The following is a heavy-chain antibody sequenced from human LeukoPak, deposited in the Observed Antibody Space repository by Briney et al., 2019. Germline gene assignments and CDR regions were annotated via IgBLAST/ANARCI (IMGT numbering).Heavy chain of an antibody. D-gene: IGHD3-3*01. CDR2: IKQGGSET. Sequence: GGSLRLSCAASGFTFRSYWMTWVRQSPGKGLEWVANIKQGGSETYHVDSEKGRFTISRDNAKDSLYLQMNSLRAEDTAVYYCARDRNTDFWSGYYTNYFDYRGQGTLVTVSS. CDR1: GFTFRSYW. V-gene: IGHV3-7*01. J-gene: IGHJ4*02. CDR3: ARDRNTDFWSGYYTNYFDY.